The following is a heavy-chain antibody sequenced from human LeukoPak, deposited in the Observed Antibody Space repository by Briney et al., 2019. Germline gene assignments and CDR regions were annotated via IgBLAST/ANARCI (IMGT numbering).Heavy chain of an antibody. J-gene: IGHJ6*02. V-gene: IGHV4-34*01. CDR1: GGSFSGYY. D-gene: IGHD2-15*01. CDR2: INHSGST. CDR3: QGYCSGGSCYNYGMDV. Sequence: PSETLSLTCAVYGGSFSGYYWSWIRQAPGKGLEWIGEINHSGSTNYNPSLKSRVTISVDTSKNQFSLKLSSVTAADTAVYYCQGYCSGGSCYNYGMDVWGQGTTVTVSS.